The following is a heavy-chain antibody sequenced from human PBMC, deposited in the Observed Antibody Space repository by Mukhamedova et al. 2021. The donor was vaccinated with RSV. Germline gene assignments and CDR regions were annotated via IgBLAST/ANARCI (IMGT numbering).Heavy chain of an antibody. Sequence: MGPDGGAEYYVDSVKGRFTISRDNAKNSLYLQMNILRAEDTAVYFCVRSPDYGGPMFYFDSWGPGALVAVSS. V-gene: IGHV3-7*03. D-gene: IGHD4-23*01. CDR2: MGPDGGAE. J-gene: IGHJ4*02. CDR3: VRSPDYGGPMFYFDS.